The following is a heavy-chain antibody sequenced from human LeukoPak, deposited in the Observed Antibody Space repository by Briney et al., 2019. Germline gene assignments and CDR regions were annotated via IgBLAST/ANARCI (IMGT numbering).Heavy chain of an antibody. Sequence: PGGSLRLSCAASGFTFSSYAMSWVRQAPGKGLEWVSGISGSGGRTNYADSVKGRFTISRDNSKNTLYLQMNSLRAEDTAVYYCAKERRDGYNRWPDYYYYMDVWGKGTTVTVSS. D-gene: IGHD5-24*01. CDR2: ISGSGGRT. CDR3: AKERRDGYNRWPDYYYYMDV. V-gene: IGHV3-23*01. CDR1: GFTFSSYA. J-gene: IGHJ6*03.